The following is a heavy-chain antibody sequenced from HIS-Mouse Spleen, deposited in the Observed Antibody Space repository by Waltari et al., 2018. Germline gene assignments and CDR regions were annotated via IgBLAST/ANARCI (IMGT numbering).Heavy chain of an antibody. Sequence: QLQLQESGPGLVKPSETLSLTCTVSGGSIRSRSYYWGWIRRPPGKGLGWIGSIVYGWVTYYNPSLKGRVTISVDTSKNQFSLKLSSVTAADTAGYYCAREIPYSSSWYDWYFDLWGRGTLVTVSS. D-gene: IGHD6-13*01. CDR1: GGSIRSRSYY. V-gene: IGHV4-39*07. CDR3: AREIPYSSSWYDWYFDL. J-gene: IGHJ2*01. CDR2: IVYGWVT.